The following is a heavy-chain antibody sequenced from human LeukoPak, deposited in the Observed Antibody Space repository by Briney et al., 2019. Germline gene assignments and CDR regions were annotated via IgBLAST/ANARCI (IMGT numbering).Heavy chain of an antibody. V-gene: IGHV3-48*03. Sequence: GGSLRLSCVASGFTFSSYEMNWVRQAPGKGLEWVSYISSSGSNIYYADSVKGRFTISRDTAKNSLYMQMSSLRAEDTSVYYCAELGITMIGGVWGKGTTVTISS. CDR1: GFTFSSYE. CDR3: AELGITMIGGV. D-gene: IGHD3-10*02. CDR2: ISSSGSNI. J-gene: IGHJ6*04.